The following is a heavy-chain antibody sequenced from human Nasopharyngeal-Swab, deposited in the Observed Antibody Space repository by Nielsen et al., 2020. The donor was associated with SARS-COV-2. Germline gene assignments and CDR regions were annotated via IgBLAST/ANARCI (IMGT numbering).Heavy chain of an antibody. J-gene: IGHJ6*03. Sequence: RQAPGKGLEWIGYIYYSGSTYYNPSLKSRVTISVDTSKNQFSLKLSSVTAADTAVYYGARVFWGYCSSTSCSNYYYYYYMDVWGKGTTVTVSS. D-gene: IGHD2-2*01. V-gene: IGHV4-31*02. CDR2: IYYSGST. CDR3: ARVFWGYCSSTSCSNYYYYYYMDV.